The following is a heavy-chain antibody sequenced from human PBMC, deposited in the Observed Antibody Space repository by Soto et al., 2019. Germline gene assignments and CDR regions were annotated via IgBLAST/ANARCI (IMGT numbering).Heavy chain of an antibody. D-gene: IGHD6-19*01. V-gene: IGHV3-11*01. Sequence: LRLSCEGSGFTFTDYYMTWIRQAPGKGLEWVAYINTLSTAIYYADSVKGRFTISRDNAKNSLYLQMNGLRAEDTATYYCARRLQWQLRPLDSWGRGTLVTVSS. CDR1: GFTFTDYY. J-gene: IGHJ4*02. CDR3: ARRLQWQLRPLDS. CDR2: INTLSTAI.